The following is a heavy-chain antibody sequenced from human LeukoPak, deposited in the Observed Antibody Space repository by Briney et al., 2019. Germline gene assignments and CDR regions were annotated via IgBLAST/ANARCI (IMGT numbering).Heavy chain of an antibody. CDR2: IIPIFGTA. CDR3: AREDSLGSEAFDI. V-gene: IGHV1-69*05. CDR1: GGTFSSYA. D-gene: IGHD3-16*01. Sequence: ASVKVSCKASGGTFSSYAISWVRQAPGQGLEWMGGIIPIFGTANYAQKFQGRVTITTDESTSTAYMELSSLRSEDTAVHYCAREDSLGSEAFDIWGQGTMVTVSS. J-gene: IGHJ3*02.